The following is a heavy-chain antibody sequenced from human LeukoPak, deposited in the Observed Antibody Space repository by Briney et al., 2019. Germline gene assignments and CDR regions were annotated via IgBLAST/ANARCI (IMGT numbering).Heavy chain of an antibody. D-gene: IGHD5-18*01. Sequence: ASVKVSCKASGYTFTSYYMHWVRQAPGQGLEWMGIINPSGGSTSYAQKFQGRVTMTRDMSTSTVYMELSSLRSEDTAVYYCARVGYSYGYYSSSRYSDYWGQGTLVTVSS. CDR1: GYTFTSYY. J-gene: IGHJ4*02. CDR2: INPSGGST. V-gene: IGHV1-46*01. CDR3: ARVGYSYGYYSSSRYSDY.